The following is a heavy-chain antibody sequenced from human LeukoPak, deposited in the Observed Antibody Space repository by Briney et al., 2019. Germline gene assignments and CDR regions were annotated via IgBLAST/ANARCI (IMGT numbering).Heavy chain of an antibody. CDR2: IGGNAGTT. J-gene: IGHJ4*02. CDR1: GFIFSNYG. CDR3: ARKASYYYDSRGSRGSFDY. D-gene: IGHD3-22*01. V-gene: IGHV3-23*01. Sequence: GGTLRLSCAASGFIFSNYGMSWVRQAPGKGLEWVSAIGGNAGTTYYADSVKGRFTISRDNAKNSLDLQMNSLRAEDTAVYYCARKASYYYDSRGSRGSFDYWGQGTLVTVSS.